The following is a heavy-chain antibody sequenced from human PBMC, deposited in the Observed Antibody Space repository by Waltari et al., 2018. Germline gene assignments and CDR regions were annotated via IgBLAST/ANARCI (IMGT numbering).Heavy chain of an antibody. CDR1: GFTFTNAW. V-gene: IGHV3-15*01. CDR3: TTLKKSWGY. D-gene: IGHD7-27*01. CDR2: IQSKTDGGAT. Sequence: EVQLVESGGGLVKPGESLRLSCAASGFTFTNAWMSWVHQAPGKGLEWLGRIQSKTDGGATDYAAPVKDRFTISRDDSTNTLYLQMNSLKAEDTAVYYCTTLKKSWGYWGQGTLVTVSS. J-gene: IGHJ4*02.